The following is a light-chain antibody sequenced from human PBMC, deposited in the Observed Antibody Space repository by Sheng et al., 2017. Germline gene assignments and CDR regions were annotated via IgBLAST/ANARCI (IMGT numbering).Light chain of an antibody. CDR3: HHYGSSPSGT. J-gene: IGKJ1*01. V-gene: IGKV3-20*01. Sequence: EIVLTQSPATLSLSPGERATLSCRASQSVGSYLAWYQHKPGQPPRLLIYDASLRATDVPARFSGSGSGTDFTLTISRLEPDDFAVYYCHHYGSSPSGTFGQGTKVELK. CDR2: DAS. CDR1: QSVGSY.